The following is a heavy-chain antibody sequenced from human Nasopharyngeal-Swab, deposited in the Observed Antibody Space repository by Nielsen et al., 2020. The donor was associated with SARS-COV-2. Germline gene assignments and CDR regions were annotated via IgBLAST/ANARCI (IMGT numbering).Heavy chain of an antibody. CDR1: GYTFTSYG. D-gene: IGHD5-12*01. V-gene: IGHV1-18*01. CDR3: ARAPNSGYDSGLPMDV. CDR2: ISGYNGNT. J-gene: IGHJ6*02. Sequence: ASVKVSCKASGYTFTSYGIGWVRQAPGQGLEWMGWISGYNGNTNYAQKLQGRVTMTTDTSTSTAHMELRSLRSDDTAVYYCARAPNSGYDSGLPMDVWGQGTTVTVSS.